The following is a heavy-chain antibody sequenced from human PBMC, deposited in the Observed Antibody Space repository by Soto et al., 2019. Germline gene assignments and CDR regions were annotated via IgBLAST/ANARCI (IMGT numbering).Heavy chain of an antibody. J-gene: IGHJ4*02. Sequence: EVQLVESGGGLVQPGGSLKLSCAASGFTFSSYWRHWVRQAPGKGLVWVSRINSDGSRTIYADSVKGRFTISRDNAKNTLYLQMNRLRAEDTAVYYCARAHQYNYGQVWGPGTLVTVSS. V-gene: IGHV3-74*01. D-gene: IGHD5-18*01. CDR1: GFTFSSYW. CDR2: INSDGSRT. CDR3: ARAHQYNYGQV.